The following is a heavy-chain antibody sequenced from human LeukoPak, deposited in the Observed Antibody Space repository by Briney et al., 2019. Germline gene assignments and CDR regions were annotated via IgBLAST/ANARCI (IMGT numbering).Heavy chain of an antibody. CDR2: ISSSSYI. CDR1: GFTFSSYS. J-gene: IGHJ4*02. V-gene: IGHV3-21*01. Sequence: GGSLRLSCAASGFTFSSYSMNWVRQAPGKGLEWVSSISSSSYIYYADSVKGRFTISRDNAKNSLYLQMNSLRAEDTAVYYCASSPGIAAAGYYFDYWGQGTLVTVSS. D-gene: IGHD6-13*01. CDR3: ASSPGIAAAGYYFDY.